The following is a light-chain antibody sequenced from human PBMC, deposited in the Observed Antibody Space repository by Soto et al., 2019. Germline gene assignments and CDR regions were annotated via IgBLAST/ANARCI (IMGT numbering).Light chain of an antibody. CDR1: HGISSY. CDR2: AAS. V-gene: IGKV1-9*01. Sequence: DIQMTQSPSTLSASVGDRVPITCRASHGISSYLAWYQQKPGKALKLLIYAASTLQSGVPSRFSGSGSGTDFTLTISSLQPEDFATYYCQPLNTYPITFGQGTRLE. CDR3: QPLNTYPIT. J-gene: IGKJ5*01.